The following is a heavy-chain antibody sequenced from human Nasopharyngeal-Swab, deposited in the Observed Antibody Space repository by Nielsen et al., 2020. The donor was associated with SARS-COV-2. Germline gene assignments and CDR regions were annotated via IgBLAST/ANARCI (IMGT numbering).Heavy chain of an antibody. CDR1: GFTFSSYS. D-gene: IGHD3-3*01. V-gene: IGHV3-48*01. Sequence: GESLKISCAASGFTFSSYSMNWVRQAPGKGLEWVSYISSSSSTIYYADSVKGRFTISRDNSKNTLYLQMNSLRAEDTAVYYCARDRSYGFSYYMDVWGKGTTVTVSS. CDR2: ISSSSSTI. J-gene: IGHJ6*03. CDR3: ARDRSYGFSYYMDV.